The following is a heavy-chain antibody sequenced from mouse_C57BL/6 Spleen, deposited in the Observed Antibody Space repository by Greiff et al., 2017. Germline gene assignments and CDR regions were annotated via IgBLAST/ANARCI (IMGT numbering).Heavy chain of an antibody. Sequence: EVQLVESEGGLVQPGSSMKLSCTASGFTFSDYYMAWVRQVPEKGLEWVANINYDGSSTYYLDYLKSRFIFSRDNATNILYLQMSSLKSEDSATYYCDSADYYARDYWGQGTSVTVSS. CDR2: INYDGSST. J-gene: IGHJ4*01. D-gene: IGHD2-12*01. V-gene: IGHV5-16*01. CDR3: DSADYYARDY. CDR1: GFTFSDYY.